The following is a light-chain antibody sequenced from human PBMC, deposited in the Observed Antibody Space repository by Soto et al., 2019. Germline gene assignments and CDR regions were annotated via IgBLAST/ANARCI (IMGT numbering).Light chain of an antibody. CDR3: QQKYNNHRGHT. CDR1: QSISSY. CDR2: AAS. J-gene: IGKJ2*01. Sequence: EIQMTQSPSSLSASVGDRVTITCRASQSISSYLNWYQQKPGKAPKLLIYAASSLQSGVPSRFSGSGSGTELTLTISSRQPEDFETYSCQQKYNNHRGHTFGQGTKLEIK. V-gene: IGKV1-39*01.